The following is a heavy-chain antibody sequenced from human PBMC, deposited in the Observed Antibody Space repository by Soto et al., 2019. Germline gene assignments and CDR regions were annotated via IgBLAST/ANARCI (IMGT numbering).Heavy chain of an antibody. D-gene: IGHD6-25*01. J-gene: IGHJ5*02. CDR2: IYPGDSDT. CDR3: ARRMQRTAVTSNWFDP. CDR1: GYNFNTYW. Sequence: GESLKISCKGSGYNFNTYWIDWVRQMPGKGLEWMGRIYPGDSDTRYSPSFQGQVIISVDKSNNTAYLQWSSLKASDTAIYFCARRMQRTAVTSNWFDPWGQGTLVTVYS. V-gene: IGHV5-51*01.